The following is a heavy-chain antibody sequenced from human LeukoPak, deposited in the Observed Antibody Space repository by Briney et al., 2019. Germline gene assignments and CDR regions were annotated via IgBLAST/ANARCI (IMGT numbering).Heavy chain of an antibody. CDR2: IYYSGST. CDR1: GGSISSYY. CDR3: ARHGPHSSSWVHAFDI. J-gene: IGHJ3*02. D-gene: IGHD6-13*01. Sequence: SETLSLTCTVSGGSISSYYWSWIRQPPGKGLEWIGYIYYSGSTNYNPSLKSRVTISVDTSKNQFSLKLSSVTAADTAVYYCARHGPHSSSWVHAFDIWGQGTMVTVSS. V-gene: IGHV4-59*08.